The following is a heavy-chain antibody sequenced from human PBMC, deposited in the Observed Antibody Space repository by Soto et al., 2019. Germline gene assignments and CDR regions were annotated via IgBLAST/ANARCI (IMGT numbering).Heavy chain of an antibody. V-gene: IGHV5-51*01. CDR3: ARGSSATYYYYGMDV. Sequence: GESLKISCQGSGYSFTSYWIGWVRQMPGKGLEWMGIIYPGDSDTRYSPSFQGQVTISADKSISTAYLQWSSLKASDTAMYYCARGSSATYYYYGMDVWGQGTTVTVSS. CDR1: GYSFTSYW. CDR2: IYPGDSDT. D-gene: IGHD1-26*01. J-gene: IGHJ6*02.